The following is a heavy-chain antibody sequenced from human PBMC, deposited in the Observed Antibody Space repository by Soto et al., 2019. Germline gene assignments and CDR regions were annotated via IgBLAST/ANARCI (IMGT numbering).Heavy chain of an antibody. V-gene: IGHV3-33*03. CDR3: TKDPGFGCWNGMHV. J-gene: IGHJ6*02. Sequence: QVQLVESGGGVVQPGGSLRLSCAASGFAFSGFAMHWVRQAPGKGLQWVAIIWHDGSNEFYEDSVRGRFTISRDNSKNILYLQLNSLRTDDTATSHCTKDPGFGCWNGMHVWGQGTTVIVSS. CDR2: IWHDGSNE. D-gene: IGHD3-10*01. CDR1: GFAFSGFA.